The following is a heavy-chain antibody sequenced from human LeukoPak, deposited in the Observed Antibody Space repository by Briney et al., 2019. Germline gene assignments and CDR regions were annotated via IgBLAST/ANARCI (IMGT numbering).Heavy chain of an antibody. CDR2: IYSGGST. CDR1: GFTVSSNY. Sequence: GGSLRLSCAASGFTVSSNYMSWVRQAPGKGLEWVSVIYSGGSTYYADSVKGRFTISRDNSKNTLYLQMNSLRAEDTAVYYCAKDRVLLWFEEYYGMDVWGQGTTVTVSS. CDR3: AKDRVLLWFEEYYGMDV. V-gene: IGHV3-53*05. D-gene: IGHD3-10*01. J-gene: IGHJ6*02.